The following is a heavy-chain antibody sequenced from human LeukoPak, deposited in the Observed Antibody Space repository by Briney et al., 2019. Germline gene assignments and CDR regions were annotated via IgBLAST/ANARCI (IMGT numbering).Heavy chain of an antibody. CDR3: ARSSSGFLDFDY. D-gene: IGHD6-19*01. CDR2: ISGGGGST. Sequence: PGGSLRLSCAASGFTFDDYGMSWVRHAPGKGLEWVSAISGGGGSTYYADSVKGRFTISRDNSQNTLYLQMNSLRAEDTAEYYCARSSSGFLDFDYWGQGTLVTVSS. V-gene: IGHV3-23*01. J-gene: IGHJ4*02. CDR1: GFTFDDYG.